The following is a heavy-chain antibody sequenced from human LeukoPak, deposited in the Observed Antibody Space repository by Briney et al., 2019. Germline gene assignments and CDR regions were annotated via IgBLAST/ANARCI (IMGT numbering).Heavy chain of an antibody. D-gene: IGHD5-12*01. CDR3: ARLFYMATISGWFDP. Sequence: GESLKISCKGSGYSFTSYWSGWVRQMPGKGLEWMGIIYPGDSDTRYSPSFQGQVTISADKSISTAYLQWSSLKASGTAMYYCARLFYMATISGWFDPWGQGTLVTVSS. CDR2: IYPGDSDT. V-gene: IGHV5-51*01. J-gene: IGHJ5*02. CDR1: GYSFTSYW.